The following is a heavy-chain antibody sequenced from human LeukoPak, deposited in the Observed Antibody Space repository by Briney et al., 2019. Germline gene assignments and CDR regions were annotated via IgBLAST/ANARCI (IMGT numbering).Heavy chain of an antibody. D-gene: IGHD1-26*01. CDR3: ARAQGAPDY. CDR1: GFTLSSYA. J-gene: IGHJ4*02. Sequence: GGSLRLSCAASGFTLSSYAMHWVRQAPGKGLEWVSGIGGGGTEYYADSVKGRFIISSDSSQNLVHLQMNSLTVEDTAVYYCARAQGAPDYWGQGTLGTVSS. V-gene: IGHV3-23*01. CDR2: IGGGGTE.